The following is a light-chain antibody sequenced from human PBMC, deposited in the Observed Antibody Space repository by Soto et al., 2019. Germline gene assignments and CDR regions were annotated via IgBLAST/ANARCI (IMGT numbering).Light chain of an antibody. Sequence: EIVLTQSPGTLSLSPGESATLSCRASQSVSSSYLAWYQQRPGQAPRLLIYDASSRATGIADRFSGSGSGTDSSITISRLEPEDSAVYYCQQYSSSPTFGQGTKVEI. J-gene: IGKJ1*01. CDR1: QSVSSSY. CDR2: DAS. V-gene: IGKV3-20*01. CDR3: QQYSSSPT.